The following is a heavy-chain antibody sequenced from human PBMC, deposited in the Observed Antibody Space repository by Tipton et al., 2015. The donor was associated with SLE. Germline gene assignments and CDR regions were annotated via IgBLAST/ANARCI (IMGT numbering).Heavy chain of an antibody. Sequence: LRLSCTVSGGSISSYYWSWIRQPPGKGLEWIGYIYYSGNTNYNPSLKNRVTISVDTSKTQFSLKLSSVTAADTAVYYCARGEAAAAEPYYFDYWGQGTLVTVSS. CDR3: ARGEAAAAEPYYFDY. CDR2: IYYSGNT. D-gene: IGHD6-13*01. J-gene: IGHJ4*02. CDR1: GGSISSYY. V-gene: IGHV4-59*01.